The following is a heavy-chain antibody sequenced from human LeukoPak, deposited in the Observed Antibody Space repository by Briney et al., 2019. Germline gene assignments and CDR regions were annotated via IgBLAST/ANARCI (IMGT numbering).Heavy chain of an antibody. CDR2: ITSSSSNI. CDR3: ARDGRCGGDCYAS. Sequence: PGGSLRLSCAASGFSFSSYTMNWVRQAPGKGLEWVSIITSSSSNINYADSVKGRFTISRDNAKNALYLQMSSLRVEDTAVYYCARDGRCGGDCYASWGQGTLVTVSS. V-gene: IGHV3-21*01. CDR1: GFSFSSYT. D-gene: IGHD2-21*02. J-gene: IGHJ4*02.